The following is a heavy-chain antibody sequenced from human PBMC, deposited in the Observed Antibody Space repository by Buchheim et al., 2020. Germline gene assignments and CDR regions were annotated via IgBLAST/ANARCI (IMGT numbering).Heavy chain of an antibody. CDR2: ISYDGKGT. D-gene: IGHD3-22*01. V-gene: IGHV3-30*18. CDR1: QCRFSSYP. J-gene: IGHJ3*02. Sequence: QVQLVESGGGVVQPGGSLTLSCAASQCRFSSYPLHWVRQAPDKGLVWVAGISYDGKGTYYLDSVKGRFTISRDNSTNTLFLKWNSRRVEDTAVYYWAKEGDSSGHCGVFDIWGQGT. CDR3: AKEGDSSGHCGVFDI.